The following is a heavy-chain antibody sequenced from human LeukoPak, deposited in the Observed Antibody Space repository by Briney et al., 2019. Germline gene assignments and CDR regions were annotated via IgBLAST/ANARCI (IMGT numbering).Heavy chain of an antibody. Sequence: SETLSLTCTVSGGSISSYYWSWIRQPPGKGLEWIGYIYYSGSTNYNPPLKSRVTISVDTSKNQFSLKLSSVTAADTAVYYCARLSMVRGVEAFDYWGQGTLVTVSS. J-gene: IGHJ4*02. CDR2: IYYSGST. D-gene: IGHD3-10*01. V-gene: IGHV4-59*08. CDR3: ARLSMVRGVEAFDY. CDR1: GGSISSYY.